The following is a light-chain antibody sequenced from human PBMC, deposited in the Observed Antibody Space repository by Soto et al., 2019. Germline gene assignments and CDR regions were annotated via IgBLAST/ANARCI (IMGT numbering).Light chain of an antibody. Sequence: QSVLTQPPSVSAAPGQKVTISCSGSSFNIGNHFVSWYQQLSGTAPKLLIFENYKRPSAIPDRISGSKSGTSATLGITGLQTGDEADYYCGTWDRSLGAWVFGGGTKVTVL. CDR2: ENY. CDR1: SFNIGNHF. V-gene: IGLV1-51*02. CDR3: GTWDRSLGAWV. J-gene: IGLJ3*02.